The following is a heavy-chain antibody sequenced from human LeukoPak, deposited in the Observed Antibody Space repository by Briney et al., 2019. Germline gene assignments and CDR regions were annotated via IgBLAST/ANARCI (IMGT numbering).Heavy chain of an antibody. CDR1: GYTFTSYD. CDR2: MNPNSGNT. D-gene: IGHD3-22*01. J-gene: IGHJ4*02. Sequence: ASVKVSCKASGYTFTSYDINWVRQATGQGREWMGRMNPNSGNTGYAQKFQGRVTMTRNTSISTAYMELSSLRSEDTAVYYCARGYYDSSGYWQPYYFDYWGQGTLVTVSS. CDR3: ARGYYDSSGYWQPYYFDY. V-gene: IGHV1-8*01.